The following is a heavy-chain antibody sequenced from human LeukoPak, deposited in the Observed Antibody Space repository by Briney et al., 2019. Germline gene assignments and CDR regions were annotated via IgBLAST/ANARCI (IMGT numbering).Heavy chain of an antibody. D-gene: IGHD2-21*02. V-gene: IGHV3-20*04. J-gene: IGHJ4*02. CDR2: INWNGGST. CDR3: ARDYCGGDCYPFDY. CDR1: GFTFDDYG. Sequence: PGGSLRLSCAGSGFTFDDYGVSWVRQAPGKGLEWVSGINWNGGSTGYADSVKGRFTISRDNAKKSVYLKMNSLRGEDTALYYCARDYCGGDCYPFDYWGQGTLVTVSS.